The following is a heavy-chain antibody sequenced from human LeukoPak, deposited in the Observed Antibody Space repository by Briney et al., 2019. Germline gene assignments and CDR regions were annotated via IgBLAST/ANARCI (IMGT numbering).Heavy chain of an antibody. CDR3: AKDRLRFVVVTAITTFDY. D-gene: IGHD2-21*02. CDR2: ISYDGSNK. V-gene: IGHV3-30*18. Sequence: GWSLRLSCAASGFTFSSYGMHWVRQAPGKGLEWVAVISYDGSNKYYADSVKGRFTISRDNSKNTLYLQMNSLRAEDTAVYYCAKDRLRFVVVTAITTFDYWGQGTLVTVSS. CDR1: GFTFSSYG. J-gene: IGHJ4*02.